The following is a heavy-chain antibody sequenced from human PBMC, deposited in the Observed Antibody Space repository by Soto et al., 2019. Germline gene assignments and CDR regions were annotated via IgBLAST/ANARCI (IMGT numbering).Heavy chain of an antibody. V-gene: IGHV3-23*01. D-gene: IGHD2-8*01. Sequence: PGGSLRLSCAASGFTFSSYAMSWVRQAPGKGLEWVSAISGSGGSTYYADSVKGRFTVSRDNAKNSLYLQMNSLRDEDTAVYYCARDQHGAFTPHFVNYWGHGTLVTVSS. CDR2: ISGSGGST. CDR1: GFTFSSYA. CDR3: ARDQHGAFTPHFVNY. J-gene: IGHJ4*01.